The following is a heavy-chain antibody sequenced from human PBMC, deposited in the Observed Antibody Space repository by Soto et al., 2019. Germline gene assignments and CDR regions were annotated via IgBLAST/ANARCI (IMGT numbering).Heavy chain of an antibody. CDR3: ARGYRQSGYSSSWVFDY. CDR2: IFYSGST. Sequence: QVQLQESGPGLVKPSQTLSLICTVSGGSINSGGYYWNWIRQHPGKGLEWIGYIFYSGSTYYNPFLRSRVTISADTSENQFSLNLSSVTAADTAVYFCARGYRQSGYSSSWVFDYWGRGTLVNVSS. V-gene: IGHV4-31*03. D-gene: IGHD6-13*01. CDR1: GGSINSGGYY. J-gene: IGHJ4*02.